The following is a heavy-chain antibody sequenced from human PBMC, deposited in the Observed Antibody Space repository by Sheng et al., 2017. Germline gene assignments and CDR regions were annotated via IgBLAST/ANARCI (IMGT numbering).Heavy chain of an antibody. Sequence: EVQLVQSGAEVKKPGESLKISCQGSGHSSTSYWIAWVRQMPGKGLDYMGIIYPDDSDTRYSPSFQGQVTISADKSINTAYLQWSSLKASDNAMYYCASSRAGDLGEFDSWGQG. D-gene: IGHD3-16*01. CDR2: IYPDDSDT. CDR3: ASSRAGDLGEFDS. CDR1: GHSSTSYW. J-gene: IGHJ4*02. V-gene: IGHV5-51*01.